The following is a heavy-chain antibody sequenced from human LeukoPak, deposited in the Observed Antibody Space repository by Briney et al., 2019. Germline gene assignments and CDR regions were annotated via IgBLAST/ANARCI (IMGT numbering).Heavy chain of an antibody. Sequence: GSLRLSCAASGFTFSSYAMSWVRQVPGKGLEWVSGISGSGSSTYYADSVKGRFTISRDNSKNTLYLQMNSLRAEDTAVYYCAKDGMQWLEQPAYFDYWGQGTLVTVSS. CDR1: GFTFSSYA. D-gene: IGHD6-19*01. CDR3: AKDGMQWLEQPAYFDY. CDR2: ISGSGSST. J-gene: IGHJ4*02. V-gene: IGHV3-23*01.